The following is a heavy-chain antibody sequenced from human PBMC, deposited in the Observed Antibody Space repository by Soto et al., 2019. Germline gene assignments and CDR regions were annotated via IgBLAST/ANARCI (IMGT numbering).Heavy chain of an antibody. D-gene: IGHD1-26*01. CDR1: GFKYTDFA. CDR2: ISYDGSDK. J-gene: IGHJ6*02. CDR3: ARRAWYRCYAIDV. Sequence: VQLVESGGGEVQPGRSLRLSCAASGFKYTDFALHWVRQAPGKGLEWVAIISYDGSDKYYADSVKGRFVISRDNPKNTLYLEMTSLRPEDTAVYFCARRAWYRCYAIDVRVPGTTVTVFS. V-gene: IGHV3-30*09.